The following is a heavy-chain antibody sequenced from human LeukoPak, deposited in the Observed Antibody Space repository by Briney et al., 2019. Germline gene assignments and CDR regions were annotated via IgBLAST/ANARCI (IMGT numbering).Heavy chain of an antibody. J-gene: IGHJ3*02. CDR1: GYTFTSYY. Sequence: ASVKVSCKASGYTFTSYYMHWVRPAPGQGLEWMGIINPSGGSTSYAQKLQGRVTMTRDTSTSTVYMELSSLRSEDTAVYYCATTTSGGDAFDIWGQGTMVTVSS. D-gene: IGHD1-26*01. V-gene: IGHV1-46*01. CDR3: ATTTSGGDAFDI. CDR2: INPSGGST.